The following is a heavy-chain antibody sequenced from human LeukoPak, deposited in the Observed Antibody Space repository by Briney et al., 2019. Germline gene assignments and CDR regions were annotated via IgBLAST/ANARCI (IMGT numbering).Heavy chain of an antibody. CDR1: GFTFSAYY. CDR2: IWHDGINT. CDR3: ARDGTGTTLVRGVMGDFDY. V-gene: IGHV3-33*01. D-gene: IGHD3-10*01. Sequence: PGGSLRLSCAASGFTFSAYYVHWGRRAPAKGREGVAFIWHDGINTFYADSVKGRFTISRDNSKNTVYLEMNSLRAEDTAVYYCARDGTGTTLVRGVMGDFDYWGQGTLVTVSS. J-gene: IGHJ4*02.